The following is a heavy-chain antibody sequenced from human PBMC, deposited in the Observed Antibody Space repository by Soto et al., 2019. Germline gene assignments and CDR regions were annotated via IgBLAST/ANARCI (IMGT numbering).Heavy chain of an antibody. CDR2: LSQTATAI. CDR3: ARWSSAFDY. J-gene: IGHJ4*02. CDR1: GFTFSAYY. V-gene: IGHV3-11*01. Sequence: QVQIVESGGGLVKPGGSLRLSCAASGFTFSAYYMGWVRLAPGRGLEWVPYLSQTATAIHYADSVRGRFTISRDNAANSVYLHMSNLRAEDTAMYYCARWSSAFDYWGQGTRVTVSS.